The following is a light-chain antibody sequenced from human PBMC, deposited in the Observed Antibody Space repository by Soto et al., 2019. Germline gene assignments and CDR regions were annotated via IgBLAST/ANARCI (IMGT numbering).Light chain of an antibody. Sequence: DIMMTQSPDSLAVSLGERATINCKSSQSVFYSSYSKNYLAWYQQKPGQPPKLLIYWASTRESGVPDRFSGSGSGTDFTLTIITLQAEDVAVYYCQQYYSAPLTFGGGTKVEIK. CDR1: QSVFYSSYSKNY. CDR3: QQYYSAPLT. CDR2: WAS. V-gene: IGKV4-1*01. J-gene: IGKJ4*01.